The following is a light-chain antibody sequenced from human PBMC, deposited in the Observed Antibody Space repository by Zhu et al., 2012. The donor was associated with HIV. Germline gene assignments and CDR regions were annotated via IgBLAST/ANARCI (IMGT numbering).Light chain of an antibody. CDR1: QGISSW. V-gene: IGKV1-5*03. CDR2: KAS. J-gene: IGKJ4*01. Sequence: DIQMTQSPSTLSASVGDRVTLTCRASQGISSWLVWYQQKPGKAPKLLIYKASTLESGVPSRFSGSGSGTEFTLTISSLQPDDFATYYCQQYSSFSLTFGGGTKVEIK. CDR3: QQYSSFSLT.